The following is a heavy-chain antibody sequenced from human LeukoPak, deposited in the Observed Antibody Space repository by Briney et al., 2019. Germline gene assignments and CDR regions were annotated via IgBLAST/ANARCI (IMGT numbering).Heavy chain of an antibody. Sequence: SETLSLTCAVSRYSTSNGYYWGWIRQPPGRGLEWIGSIYPSGTTYYNPSLKSRVAMSVDTSKNQFSLKLTSVTAADTAVYYCARGIDYQLPTRYYFDYWGQGTLVTVSS. CDR3: ARGIDYQLPTRYYFDY. J-gene: IGHJ4*02. CDR1: RYSTSNGYY. V-gene: IGHV4-38-2*01. D-gene: IGHD2-2*01. CDR2: IYPSGTT.